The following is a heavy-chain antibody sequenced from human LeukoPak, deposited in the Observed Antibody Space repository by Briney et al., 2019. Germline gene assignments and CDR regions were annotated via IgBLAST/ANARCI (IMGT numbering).Heavy chain of an antibody. J-gene: IGHJ4*02. D-gene: IGHD3-16*02. Sequence: PSETLSLTCTVSGGSVSSGSYYWSWIRQPPGKGLEWIGYIYYSESTNYNPSLKSRVTISVDTSKNQFSLKLSSVTAADTAVYYCARDRAFGGVIVPDYWGQGTLVTVSS. CDR2: IYYSEST. V-gene: IGHV4-61*01. CDR1: GGSVSSGSYY. CDR3: ARDRAFGGVIVPDY.